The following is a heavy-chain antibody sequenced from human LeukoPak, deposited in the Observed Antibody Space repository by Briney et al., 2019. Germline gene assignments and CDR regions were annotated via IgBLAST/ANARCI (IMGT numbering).Heavy chain of an antibody. CDR2: IDYSGST. Sequence: SETLSLTCTVSGGSISSNSFHWGWIRQPPGKGLEWIGSIDYSGSTYYNPSLKSRVTISVDTSKNQFSLNLQSVTAADTAVYYCARRLNWFDPWGQGTLVTVSS. J-gene: IGHJ5*02. D-gene: IGHD3-16*01. CDR3: ARRLNWFDP. V-gene: IGHV4-39*01. CDR1: GGSISSNSFH.